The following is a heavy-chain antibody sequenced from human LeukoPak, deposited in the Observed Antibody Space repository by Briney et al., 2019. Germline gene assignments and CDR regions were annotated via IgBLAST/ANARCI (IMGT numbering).Heavy chain of an antibody. CDR2: ISSYNGKT. V-gene: IGHV1-18*01. CDR3: ARGPYYDFWSGYHSYFDH. J-gene: IGHJ4*02. D-gene: IGHD3-3*01. CDR1: GYSFTTYG. Sequence: ASVKVSCKASGYSFTTYGLSWVRRAPGQGLEWMGWISSYNGKTNYAQKLQGRVTLTTDTSTTTAFMELRSLRSDDTAVYYCARGPYYDFWSGYHSYFDHWGQGTPVTVSS.